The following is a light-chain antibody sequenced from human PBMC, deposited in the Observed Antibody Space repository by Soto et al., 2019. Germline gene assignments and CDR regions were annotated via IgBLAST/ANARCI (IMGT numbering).Light chain of an antibody. CDR3: QQYNGYST. J-gene: IGKJ1*01. Sequence: DIQLTQSPSTLSASVGDRVTITCRASQSVDNWLAWYQQKPGKAPKLLIYKASTLESGVASRFSGSGSGTEFTLTISSLQPDDFATYYCQQYNGYSTFGQGTKVEIK. CDR2: KAS. V-gene: IGKV1-5*03. CDR1: QSVDNW.